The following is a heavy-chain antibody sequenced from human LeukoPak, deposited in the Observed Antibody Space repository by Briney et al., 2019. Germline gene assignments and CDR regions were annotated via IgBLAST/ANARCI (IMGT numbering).Heavy chain of an antibody. J-gene: IGHJ4*02. D-gene: IGHD6-13*01. CDR1: GGSISSGDYY. Sequence: SETLSLTCTVSGGSISSGDYYWSWIRQPPGKGLEWIGYIYYSGSTYYNPSLKSRVTISVDTSKNQFSLKLSSVTAADTAVYYCARNIAAAGTGSLDHWGQGTLVTVSS. V-gene: IGHV4-30-4*01. CDR3: ARNIAAAGTGSLDH. CDR2: IYYSGST.